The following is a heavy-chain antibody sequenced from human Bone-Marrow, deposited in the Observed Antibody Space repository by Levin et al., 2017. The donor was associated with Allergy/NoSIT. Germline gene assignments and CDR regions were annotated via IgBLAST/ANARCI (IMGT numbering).Heavy chain of an antibody. V-gene: IGHV5-51*01. CDR2: IYPGDSDA. CDR1: GYLFTDFW. J-gene: IGHJ4*02. CDR3: ARKEAGYGSETIDY. Sequence: AGESLKISCKASGYLFTDFWIGWVRQLPGKGLEWMGIIYPGDSDARYRPSFQGQVSISVDKSINTVYLQWISLKASDTATYFCARKEAGYGSETIDYWGQGTRVTVSS. D-gene: IGHD3-10*01.